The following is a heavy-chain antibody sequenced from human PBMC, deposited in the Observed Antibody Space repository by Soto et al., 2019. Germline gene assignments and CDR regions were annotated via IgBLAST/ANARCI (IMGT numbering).Heavy chain of an antibody. Sequence: SQTLSLTCAISGDSVSSNSAAWSWIRQSPSRGFEWLGRTCYKSKWYNDYAVSVKSRITINPDTSKNQFSLQLSSVTPEDTAVYYCARARVQRDCGGDCFSLGGMDVWGQGTTVTVSS. D-gene: IGHD2-21*02. CDR3: ARARVQRDCGGDCFSLGGMDV. V-gene: IGHV6-1*01. CDR2: TCYKSKWYN. J-gene: IGHJ6*02. CDR1: GDSVSSNSAA.